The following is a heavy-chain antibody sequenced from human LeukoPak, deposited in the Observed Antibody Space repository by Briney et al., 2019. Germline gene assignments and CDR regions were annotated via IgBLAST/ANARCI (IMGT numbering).Heavy chain of an antibody. V-gene: IGHV3-30*02. CDR1: GFTFSSYN. CDR3: AVIQYSSAPPAFDI. Sequence: GGSLRLSCAASGFTFSSYNMNWVRQAPGKGLEWVAFIRYDGSNKYYADSVKGRFTISRDNSKNTLYLQMNSLRAEDTAVYYCAVIQYSSAPPAFDIWGQGTMVTVSS. D-gene: IGHD6-25*01. J-gene: IGHJ3*02. CDR2: IRYDGSNK.